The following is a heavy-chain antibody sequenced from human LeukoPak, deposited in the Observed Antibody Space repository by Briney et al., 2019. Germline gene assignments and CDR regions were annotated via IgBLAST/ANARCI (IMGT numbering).Heavy chain of an antibody. D-gene: IGHD1-26*01. J-gene: IGHJ4*02. Sequence: SETLSLTCTFSGGSISSYYWTWIRQPPGKGLEWIGYIYYSGSTNYNPSLKSRVTISVDTSKNQFSLKLTSVTAADTAVYYCARGVNSGYFDYCGQGTLVTVSS. V-gene: IGHV4-59*01. CDR3: ARGVNSGYFDY. CDR1: GGSISSYY. CDR2: IYYSGST.